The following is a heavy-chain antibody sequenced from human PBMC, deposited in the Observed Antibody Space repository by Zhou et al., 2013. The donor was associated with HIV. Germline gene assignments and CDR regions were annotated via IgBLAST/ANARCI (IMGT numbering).Heavy chain of an antibody. D-gene: IGHD3-16*01. CDR3: GTIPHLTGTTVDMTAIGGGDY. V-gene: IGHV1-24*01. CDR2: FDPEDVVT. J-gene: IGHJ4*02. CDR1: GYTLANLA. Sequence: QVQLVQSGAEVKPPGASVKVSCKVVGYTLANLAIHWVRQPPGQGLEWMGGFDPEDVVTVYAQKFEGRVTLTQDASSDTAYMSMSGLTSDDTAVYYCGTIPHLTGTTVDMTAIGGGDYWGRGTPVTVSS.